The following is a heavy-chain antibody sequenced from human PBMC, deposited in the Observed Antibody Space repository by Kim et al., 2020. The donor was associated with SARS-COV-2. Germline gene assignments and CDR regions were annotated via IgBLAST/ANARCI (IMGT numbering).Heavy chain of an antibody. Sequence: LSLTCAASGFTFSSYSMNWVRQAPGKGLEWVSSISSSSSYIYYADSVKGRFTITRDNAKNSLYLKMNSLRAEDTAVYYCARAVSAACSGDAFDIWGQGTMVTVSS. V-gene: IGHV3-21*01. CDR2: ISSSSSYI. D-gene: IGHD6-13*01. CDR3: ARAVSAACSGDAFDI. CDR1: GFTFSSYS. J-gene: IGHJ3*02.